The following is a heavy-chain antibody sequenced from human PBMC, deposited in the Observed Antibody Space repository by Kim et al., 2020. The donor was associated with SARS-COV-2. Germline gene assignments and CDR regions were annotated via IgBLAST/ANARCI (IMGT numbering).Heavy chain of an antibody. CDR2: GT. V-gene: IGHV1-2*02. J-gene: IGHJ4*02. Sequence: GTNYAQKCQGRVTMTRDTSISTAYMELSRLRSDDTAVYYCARVGGYDVDYWGQGTLVTVSS. CDR3: ARVGGYDVDY. D-gene: IGHD5-12*01.